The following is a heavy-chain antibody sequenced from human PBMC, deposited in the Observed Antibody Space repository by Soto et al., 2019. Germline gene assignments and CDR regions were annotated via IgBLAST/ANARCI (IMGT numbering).Heavy chain of an antibody. CDR3: ARVVAATGDYYYYYGMDV. D-gene: IGHD2-15*01. CDR1: GYSFTSYW. J-gene: IGHJ6*02. Sequence: GESLKISCKGSGYSFTSYWIGWVRQMPGKGLEWMGIIYPGDSDTRYSPSFQGQVTISADKSISTAYLQWSSLKASDTAMYYCARVVAATGDYYYYYGMDVWGQGTTVTVSS. V-gene: IGHV5-51*01. CDR2: IYPGDSDT.